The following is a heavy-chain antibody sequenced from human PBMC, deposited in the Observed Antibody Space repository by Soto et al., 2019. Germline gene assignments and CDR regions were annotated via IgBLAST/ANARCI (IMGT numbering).Heavy chain of an antibody. CDR3: TRPYSISSLYNYYGMDV. CDR1: GFTFVDYA. D-gene: IGHD6-6*01. CDR2: IRSKGYGGTK. J-gene: IGHJ6*02. V-gene: IGHV3-49*05. Sequence: EVQLVESGGGLVKPGRSLRLSCTASGFTFVDYAMSWFRQAPGKGLEWVGFIRSKGYGGTKEYAASVNARFTISRDDSKSIVYLQIKTLKTEDTAVYYCTRPYSISSLYNYYGMDVWGQGTTVTVSS.